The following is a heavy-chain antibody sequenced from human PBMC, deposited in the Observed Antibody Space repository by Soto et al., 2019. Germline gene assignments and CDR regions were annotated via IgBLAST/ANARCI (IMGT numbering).Heavy chain of an antibody. Sequence: QITLKESGPARVKPTQTLALTCTFSGFSLTTSGVGVGWIRKTPGKALEWLAVIYWDNDKRYNPSLKNRLTITNDTSKNQVVRIMADIDPVDTATYFWAHRGYMYGNWDHGYFDFWGQGTLVTVSS. V-gene: IGHV2-5*02. D-gene: IGHD5-18*01. CDR3: AHRGYMYGNWDHGYFDF. CDR1: GFSLTTSGVG. CDR2: IYWDNDK. J-gene: IGHJ4*02.